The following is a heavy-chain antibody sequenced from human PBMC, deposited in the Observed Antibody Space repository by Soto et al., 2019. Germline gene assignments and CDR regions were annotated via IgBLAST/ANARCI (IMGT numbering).Heavy chain of an antibody. CDR2: INPDGTST. CDR1: GFTFSSYW. V-gene: IGHV3-74*01. J-gene: IGHJ4*02. Sequence: EAQLVESGGGLVQPGGSLTLSCAASGFTFSSYWMHWIRQAPGKGLVWVSRINPDGTSTSYADSVKGRFTISRDNAKNTLYLHMISLRAEDTAVYYCTRGPPGIGVDFWGQGTLVTVSS. D-gene: IGHD3-3*01. CDR3: TRGPPGIGVDF.